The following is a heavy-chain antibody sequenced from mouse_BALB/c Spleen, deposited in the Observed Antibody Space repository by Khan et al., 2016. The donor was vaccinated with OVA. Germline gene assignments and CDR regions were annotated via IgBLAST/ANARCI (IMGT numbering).Heavy chain of an antibody. J-gene: IGHJ3*01. CDR1: GYTFTSYT. D-gene: IGHD2-14*01. CDR2: INPSSGYT. V-gene: IGHV1-4*01. CDR3: ARDGAYYRNDGWFAY. Sequence: QVQLQQSGAELARPGASVKMSCKASGYTFTSYTIHWIKQRPGQGLEWIGYINPSSGYTNYNQKFKDKATLTADKSSTTAYMQLSSLTSDDSAVYYCARDGAYYRNDGWFAYWGQGTLATVSA.